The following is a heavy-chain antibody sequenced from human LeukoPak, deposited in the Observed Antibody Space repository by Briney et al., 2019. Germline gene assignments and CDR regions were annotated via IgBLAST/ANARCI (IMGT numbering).Heavy chain of an antibody. J-gene: IGHJ4*02. V-gene: IGHV4-34*01. D-gene: IGHD6-6*01. CDR1: GGSFSGYY. CDR3: ASGIAARPGY. CDR2: INHSGST. Sequence: SETLSLTCAVYGGSFSGYYWSWIRQPPGKGLEWIGEINHSGSTNYNPSLKSRVTISVETSKNQFSLKLSSVTAADTAVYYCASGIAARPGYWGQGTLVTVSS.